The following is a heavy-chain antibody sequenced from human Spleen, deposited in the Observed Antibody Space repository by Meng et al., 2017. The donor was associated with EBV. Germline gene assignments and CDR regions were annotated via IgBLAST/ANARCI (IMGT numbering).Heavy chain of an antibody. Sequence: VQLQESGPGLANPSGTLSLTCGVSGGSISSSKRWSWVRPPPGKGLEWIGEIHHSGSTNFNPSLKSRVTISVDKSKNQFSLKLSSVTAADTAVYYCATTYGDDSHYFDYWGQGTLVTVSS. CDR3: ATTYGDDSHYFDY. CDR1: GGSISSSKR. V-gene: IGHV4-4*02. D-gene: IGHD4-17*01. J-gene: IGHJ4*02. CDR2: IHHSGST.